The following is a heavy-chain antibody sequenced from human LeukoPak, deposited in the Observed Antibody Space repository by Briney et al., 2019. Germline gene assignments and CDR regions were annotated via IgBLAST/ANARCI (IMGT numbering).Heavy chain of an antibody. D-gene: IGHD3-10*01. CDR3: ARDAGLLWFGELLYYGMDV. J-gene: IGHJ6*02. CDR1: GYTFTSYY. V-gene: IGHV1-46*01. CDR2: INPSGSST. Sequence: ASVKVSCKASGYTFTSYYIHWVRQPPGQGLEWMGIINPSGSSTSYAQKFQGRVTMTRYTSTSTVYMELSSLRSEDTAVYYCARDAGLLWFGELLYYGMDVWGQGTTVTVSS.